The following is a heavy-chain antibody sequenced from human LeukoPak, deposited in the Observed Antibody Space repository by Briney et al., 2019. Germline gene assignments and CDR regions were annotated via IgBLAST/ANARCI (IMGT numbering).Heavy chain of an antibody. V-gene: IGHV3-64*01. CDR1: GFTFSRYA. D-gene: IGHD2-2*01. Sequence: PGGSLRLSCAASGFTFSRYALHWVRQAPGKGLEYVSSISTNGGSTYYANSVKGRLTISRDNSKNTLFLQLGRLRDEDMAVYYCVKDLLGYCSSTSCYVTGPFDYWGQGTLVTVSS. CDR3: VKDLLGYCSSTSCYVTGPFDY. CDR2: ISTNGGST. J-gene: IGHJ4*02.